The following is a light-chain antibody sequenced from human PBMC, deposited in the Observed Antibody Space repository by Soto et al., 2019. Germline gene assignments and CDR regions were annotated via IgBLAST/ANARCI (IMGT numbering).Light chain of an antibody. J-gene: IGKJ1*01. Sequence: EIVLTQSPATLSVSPGERVTLSCRASQSVSNKLAWYQQKPGQAPRLLISDTSTRATGIPARFSGSGSGTDFTLTISRLEPEDFAVYYCQQYGSSPRTFGQGTK. CDR1: QSVSNK. CDR2: DTS. V-gene: IGKV3-20*01. CDR3: QQYGSSPRT.